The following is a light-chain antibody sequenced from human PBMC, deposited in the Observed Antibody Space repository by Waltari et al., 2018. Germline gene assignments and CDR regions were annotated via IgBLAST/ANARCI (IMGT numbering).Light chain of an antibody. J-gene: IGLJ3*02. Sequence: QSALTQPAYGSGSPAQSITISCTGTSSDIGGYNYVSWYQQHPGKAPKLMIYDVNKRPSWVSNRFSGSKSGNTASLTISGLQAEDEADYYCSSYASSITPNWVFGGWTKLTVL. V-gene: IGLV2-14*01. CDR2: DVN. CDR1: SSDIGGYNY. CDR3: SSYASSITPNWV.